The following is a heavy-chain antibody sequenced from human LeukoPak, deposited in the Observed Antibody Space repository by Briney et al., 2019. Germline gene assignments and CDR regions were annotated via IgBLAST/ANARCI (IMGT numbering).Heavy chain of an antibody. CDR3: ARALFVGIAARQLLFDY. CDR2: IWYDESNK. V-gene: IGHV3-33*08. J-gene: IGHJ4*02. Sequence: GGSLRLSCAASGFTFSSYGMHWVRQAPGKGLEWVAVIWYDESNKYYADSVKGRFTISRDNSKNTLYLQMNSLRAEDTAVYYCARALFVGIAARQLLFDYWGQGTLVTVSS. D-gene: IGHD6-6*01. CDR1: GFTFSSYG.